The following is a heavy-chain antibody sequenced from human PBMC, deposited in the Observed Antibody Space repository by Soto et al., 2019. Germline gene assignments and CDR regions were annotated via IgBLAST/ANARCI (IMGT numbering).Heavy chain of an antibody. CDR2: ISTSSTYI. D-gene: IGHD1-26*01. J-gene: IGHJ4*02. CDR1: GFTFSSYS. V-gene: IGHV3-21*01. CDR3: ARDRGVGAGHGIFDY. Sequence: EVQLVESGGGLVKPGGSLRLSCAASGFTFSSYSMDWVRQAPGKGLEWVSSISTSSTYIYYADSVKGRFTISRDNAKNSLYLQMNSLRAEDTAVYYCARDRGVGAGHGIFDYWGQGTLLTVSS.